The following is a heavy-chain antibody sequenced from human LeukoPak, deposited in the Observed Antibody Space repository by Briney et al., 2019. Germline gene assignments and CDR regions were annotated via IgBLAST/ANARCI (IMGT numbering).Heavy chain of an antibody. CDR2: INTDGSST. D-gene: IGHD3-22*01. CDR1: GFTFSSYW. Sequence: GGSLRLSCAASGFTFSSYWMHWVRQAPGKGLVWVSRINTDGSSTSYADSVKGRFTISRDNAKNTLYLQMNSLRAEDTGVYYCARAPSEIGGYYPEYFRHWGQGTLVTVSS. J-gene: IGHJ1*01. CDR3: ARAPSEIGGYYPEYFRH. V-gene: IGHV3-74*01.